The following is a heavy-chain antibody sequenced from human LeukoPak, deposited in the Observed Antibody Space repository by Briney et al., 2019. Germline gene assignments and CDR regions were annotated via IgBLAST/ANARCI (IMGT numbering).Heavy chain of an antibody. Sequence: SETLSLTCTVSGGSISSGDYYWSWIRQPPGKGLEWIGYIYRSGTTYYNASLKSRVTISVDTSKNQFSLFLSSVTAADTAVYYCAGSRYLYYFYATDVWGQGTTVTVSS. D-gene: IGHD2-15*01. V-gene: IGHV4-30-4*01. CDR3: AGSRYLYYFYATDV. J-gene: IGHJ6*02. CDR2: IYRSGTT. CDR1: GGSISSGDYY.